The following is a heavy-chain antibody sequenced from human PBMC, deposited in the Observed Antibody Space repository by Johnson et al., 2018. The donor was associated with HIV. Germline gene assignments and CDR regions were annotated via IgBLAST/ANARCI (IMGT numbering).Heavy chain of an antibody. J-gene: IGHJ3*02. Sequence: QMLLVESGGGLVQPGGSLRLSCAASGFTVSSNYISWVRQAPGKGLEWVSGISRNGGTTGYIDSVQGRFTISRDNAKNSLHLQMNSLRAEDTAVYYCARDNGAFWSGYYHGGSYAFDIWGQGTMVTVSS. CDR1: GFTVSSNY. CDR2: ISRNGGTT. D-gene: IGHD3-3*01. CDR3: ARDNGAFWSGYYHGGSYAFDI. V-gene: IGHV3-11*04.